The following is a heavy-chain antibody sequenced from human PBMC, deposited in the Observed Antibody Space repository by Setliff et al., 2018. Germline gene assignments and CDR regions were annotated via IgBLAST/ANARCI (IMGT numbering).Heavy chain of an antibody. CDR3: ARGSSGRILTGPRYYFDY. J-gene: IGHJ4*02. Sequence: SETLSLTCAVYGGSFSGYYWSWIRQPPGKGLEWIGEINHSGSTNYNPSLKSRVTISVDTSKNQFSLKLSSVTAADTAVYYCARGSSGRILTGPRYYFDYWGQGTLGTVSS. D-gene: IGHD3-9*01. CDR1: GGSFSGYY. V-gene: IGHV4-34*01. CDR2: INHSGST.